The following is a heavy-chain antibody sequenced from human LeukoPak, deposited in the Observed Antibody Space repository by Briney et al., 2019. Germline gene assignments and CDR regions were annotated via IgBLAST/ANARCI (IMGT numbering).Heavy chain of an antibody. CDR1: GGSISSYY. D-gene: IGHD3-10*01. CDR2: IYYSGST. V-gene: IGHV4-59*12. J-gene: IGHJ6*02. CDR3: ARGRITMVRGVIPSYYYYGMDV. Sequence: SGTLSLTCTVSGGSISSYYWSWIRQPPGKGLEWIGYIYYSGSTNYNPSLKSRVTISVDTSKNQFSLKLSSVTAADTAVYYCARGRITMVRGVIPSYYYYGMDVWGQGTTVTVSS.